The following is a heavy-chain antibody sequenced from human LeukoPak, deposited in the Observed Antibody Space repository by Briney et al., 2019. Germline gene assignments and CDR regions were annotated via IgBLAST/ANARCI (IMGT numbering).Heavy chain of an antibody. CDR3: AREVGDSSGYYYHYFDY. CDR1: GFIVSSNY. J-gene: IGHJ4*02. D-gene: IGHD3-22*01. CDR2: IYNGGTT. V-gene: IGHV3-53*05. Sequence: GGSLRLSCAASGFIVSSNYMSWVRQAPGKGLEWVSVIYNGGTTQYADSVKGRFTISRDDSRSTLYLQMNSLRSEDTAVYYCAREVGDSSGYYYHYFDYWGQGTLVTVSS.